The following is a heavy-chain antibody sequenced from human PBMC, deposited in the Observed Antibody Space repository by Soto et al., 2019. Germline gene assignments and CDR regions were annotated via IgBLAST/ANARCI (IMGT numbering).Heavy chain of an antibody. CDR2: VYSSGTT. J-gene: IGHJ6*02. D-gene: IGHD5-18*01. V-gene: IGHV3-53*02. Sequence: EVQLVETGGGLIQPGGSLSLSCAASGLAVTSNYMSWVRQAPGKGLEWVSIVYSSGTTYYADSVKGRFTFSRDKSKNTIYLQMRNLRAEDTAVYYCARGDTYDYYYSMDVWGQGTTVTVSS. CDR3: ARGDTYDYYYSMDV. CDR1: GLAVTSNY.